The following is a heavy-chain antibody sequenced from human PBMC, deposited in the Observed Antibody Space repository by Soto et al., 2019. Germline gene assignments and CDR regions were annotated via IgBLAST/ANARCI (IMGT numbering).Heavy chain of an antibody. CDR3: ASFDGSLVQGGRTSAYEMDV. CDR1: GGTLNNYA. CDR2: FIPTFGTG. J-gene: IGHJ6*02. Sequence: QVLLVQSGPEVKKPGSSVKVSCKASGGTLNNYAINWVRQAPGKGLDWMGGFIPTFGTGHHAQKFQGRVTFTADESTTPAYLELTSLRSEDTAIYYCASFDGSLVQGGRTSAYEMDVWGQGTTVIVS. D-gene: IGHD3-10*01. V-gene: IGHV1-69*01.